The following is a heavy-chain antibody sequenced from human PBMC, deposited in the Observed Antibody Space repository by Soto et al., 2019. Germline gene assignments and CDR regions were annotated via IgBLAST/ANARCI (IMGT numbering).Heavy chain of an antibody. CDR1: GGSISSGGYY. CDR2: IFHTGST. V-gene: IGHV4-31*02. J-gene: IGHJ4*02. Sequence: NLSETLSLTCTVSGGSISSGGYYWSWIRHHPEKGLEWIGYIFHTGSTDYNPSLKSRVTISIDTSKKQFSLMLSSVTAADTAVYYCARTDYSHYAVPDFWGQGTPVTVSS. D-gene: IGHD4-4*01. CDR3: ARTDYSHYAVPDF.